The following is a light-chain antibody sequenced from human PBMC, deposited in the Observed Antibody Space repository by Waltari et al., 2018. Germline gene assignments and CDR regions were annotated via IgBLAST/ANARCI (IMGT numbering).Light chain of an antibody. V-gene: IGKV3-15*01. CDR1: QSVSSN. CDR3: QQYSDWPRT. Sequence: EIVMTQSPATLSVSPGERATLSCRASQSVSSNLAWYQQKPGQAPRLLIYGASTRPTGIPASFSGSGSGTEFTLTISSLQSEDLAVYYCQQYSDWPRTFGQGTKVEIK. CDR2: GAS. J-gene: IGKJ1*01.